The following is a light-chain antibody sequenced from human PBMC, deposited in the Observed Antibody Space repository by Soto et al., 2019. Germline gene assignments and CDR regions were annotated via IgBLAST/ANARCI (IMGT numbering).Light chain of an antibody. V-gene: IGKV3D-15*01. Sequence: EIVMTQSPATLSVSPGERATLSCRASQSVNIYLAWYQQKPCQAPRLLIFGASSRATGIPARLSGSGSGTEFNLTISSLQSEDFAVYFCQQYDDWLWLTFGGGTKVEIK. J-gene: IGKJ4*01. CDR2: GAS. CDR3: QQYDDWLWLT. CDR1: QSVNIY.